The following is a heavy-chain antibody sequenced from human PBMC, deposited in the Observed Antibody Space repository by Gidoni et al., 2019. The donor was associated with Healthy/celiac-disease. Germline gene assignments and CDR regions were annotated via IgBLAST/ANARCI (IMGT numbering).Heavy chain of an antibody. D-gene: IGHD4-17*01. CDR1: GFTFSRYA. J-gene: IGHJ3*02. V-gene: IGHV3-30*04. CDR2: ISYDGSNK. Sequence: QVQPVESGGGVVQPGRSLRLPCAASGFTFSRYAMHWVRQAPGKGLEWGAVISYDGSNKYYADSVKGRFTISRDNSKNTLYLQMNSLRAEDTAVYYCARDRASHDYGNAFDIWGQGTMVTVSS. CDR3: ARDRASHDYGNAFDI.